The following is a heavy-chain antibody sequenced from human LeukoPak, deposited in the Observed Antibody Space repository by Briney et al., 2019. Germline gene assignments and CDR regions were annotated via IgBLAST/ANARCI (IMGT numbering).Heavy chain of an antibody. Sequence: KVSCKASGFTFTSYAMQWVRQAPGQGLEWMGIICPGDSDTSYTQSFQGRVTISADKSISTPYLQMSSLKASDTAMYYCARHNGYGSGSRKLDYWGQGTVITVSS. D-gene: IGHD3-10*01. V-gene: IGHV5-51*01. CDR1: GFTFTSYA. CDR2: ICPGDSDT. CDR3: ARHNGYGSGSRKLDY. J-gene: IGHJ4*02.